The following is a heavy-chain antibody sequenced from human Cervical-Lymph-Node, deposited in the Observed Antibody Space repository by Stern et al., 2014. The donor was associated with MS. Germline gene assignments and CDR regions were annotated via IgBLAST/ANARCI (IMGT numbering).Heavy chain of an antibody. Sequence: VQLVESGGGLVQPGGSLRLSCAASGFTSSSYWMHWVRPAPGKGLVWVSRINSDGSSTNYADSVKGRFTISRDNAKNTVFLQMNSLRAEDTAVYYCAREGTTVTTGYYYCLDVWGQGTTVTVSS. CDR2: INSDGSST. D-gene: IGHD4-17*01. CDR1: GFTSSSYW. V-gene: IGHV3-74*01. CDR3: AREGTTVTTGYYYCLDV. J-gene: IGHJ6*02.